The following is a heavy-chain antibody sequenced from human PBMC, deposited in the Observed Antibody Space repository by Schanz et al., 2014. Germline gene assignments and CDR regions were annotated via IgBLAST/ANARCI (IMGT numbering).Heavy chain of an antibody. D-gene: IGHD3-16*01. CDR3: ARHGGYYDVLNSFDI. CDR2: VYFSGTT. V-gene: IGHV4-39*01. Sequence: QLQLQESGPGLVKPSETLSLTCTVSGGSISSGESYWGWIRQSPEEGLQYIGSVYFSGTTAYSPSLKGRFPISVDPSKNQFSLMLTSVTAADTAVYFCARHGGYYDVLNSFDIWGQGTLVTVSS. CDR1: GGSISSGESY. J-gene: IGHJ5*02.